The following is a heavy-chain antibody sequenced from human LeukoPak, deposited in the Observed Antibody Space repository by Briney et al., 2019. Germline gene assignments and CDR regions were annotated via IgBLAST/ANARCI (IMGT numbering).Heavy chain of an antibody. Sequence: GASVKVSCKASGYIFTSYYIHWVRQAPGQGLEWMGWISAYNGNTNYAQKLQGRVTMTTDTSTSTAYMELRSLRSDDTAVYYCAREQLGTNDAFDIWGQGTMVTVSS. CDR3: AREQLGTNDAFDI. CDR1: GYIFTSYY. J-gene: IGHJ3*02. D-gene: IGHD6-13*01. CDR2: ISAYNGNT. V-gene: IGHV1-18*04.